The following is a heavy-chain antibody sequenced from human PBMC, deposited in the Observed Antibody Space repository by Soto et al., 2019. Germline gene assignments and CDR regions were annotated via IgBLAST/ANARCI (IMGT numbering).Heavy chain of an antibody. D-gene: IGHD3-16*01. CDR1: GFTFDDYA. J-gene: IGHJ6*03. CDR2: ISWNSGSI. Sequence: ESGGGLVQPGRSLRLSCAASGFTFDDYAMHWVRQAPGKGLEWVSGISWNSGSIGYADSVKGRFTISRDNAKNSLYLQMNSLRAEDTALYYCAKDMGEADYYYMDVWGKGTTVTVSS. V-gene: IGHV3-9*01. CDR3: AKDMGEADYYYMDV.